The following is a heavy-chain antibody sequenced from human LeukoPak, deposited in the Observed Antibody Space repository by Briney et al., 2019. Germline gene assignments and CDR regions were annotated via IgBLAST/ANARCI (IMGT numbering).Heavy chain of an antibody. Sequence: GGSLRLSCAASGFTFSSYSMNWVRQAPGKGLEWVSFIKSDESDKHYADSVKGRFTISRDNSKNTLYLQMNSLRPEDTAVYYCTKGISTEDYRFFFWGQGALVTVSA. CDR2: IKSDESDK. V-gene: IGHV3-30*02. CDR1: GFTFSSYS. CDR3: TKGISTEDYRFFF. J-gene: IGHJ4*02. D-gene: IGHD1-1*01.